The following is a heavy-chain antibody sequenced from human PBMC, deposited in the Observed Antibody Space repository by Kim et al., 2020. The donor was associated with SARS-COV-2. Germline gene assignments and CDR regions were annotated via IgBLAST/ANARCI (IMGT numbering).Heavy chain of an antibody. CDR3: ARRFFDRSGNYHDF. V-gene: IGHV1-69*13. CDR2: IIPFFDTT. CDR1: GGTFGTYP. J-gene: IGHJ4*02. D-gene: IGHD3-22*01. Sequence: SVKVSCKASGGTFGTYPISWVRQAPGQGLEWMGGIIPFFDTTNYAPKFQGRVTMTADDSMRTTYMELSSLKSGDTAVYFCARRFFDRSGNYHDFWVQGT.